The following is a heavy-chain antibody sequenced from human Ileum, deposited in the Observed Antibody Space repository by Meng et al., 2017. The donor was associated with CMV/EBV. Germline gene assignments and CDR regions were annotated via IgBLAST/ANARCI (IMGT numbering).Heavy chain of an antibody. Sequence: ASVKVSCKASGYTFPTYGLSWVRQAPGQGLEWMGWISAYYGDTHYAPSLQGRLTLTRDTSTSTAYMELRSLRSDDTAVYYCAREGSAPYDSIGFPHYWGQGTLVTVSS. D-gene: IGHD3-22*01. CDR1: GYTFPTYG. V-gene: IGHV1-18*01. CDR2: ISAYYGDT. CDR3: AREGSAPYDSIGFPHY. J-gene: IGHJ4*02.